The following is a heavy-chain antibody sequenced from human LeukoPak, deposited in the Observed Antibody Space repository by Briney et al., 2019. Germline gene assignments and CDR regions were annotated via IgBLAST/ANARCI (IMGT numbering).Heavy chain of an antibody. CDR1: GGSVSSGSYY. D-gene: IGHD6-19*01. CDR3: ARSTVAGTRKVDY. J-gene: IGHJ4*02. Sequence: PSETLSLTCTVTGGSVSSGSYYWSWIRQPPGKGLEWIGYIYYSGSTNYNPSLKSRVTISVDTSKNQFSLKLSSVTAADTAVYYCARSTVAGTRKVDYWGQGTLVTVSS. CDR2: IYYSGST. V-gene: IGHV4-61*01.